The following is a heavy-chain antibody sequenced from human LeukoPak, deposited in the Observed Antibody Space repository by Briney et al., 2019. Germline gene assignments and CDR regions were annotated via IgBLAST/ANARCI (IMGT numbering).Heavy chain of an antibody. V-gene: IGHV1-2*02. D-gene: IGHD1-1*01. J-gene: IGHJ3*01. Sequence: ASVMVSCKASGYIFTDYYMHWVRQAPGQGLEWMGWINPKSDGTKYAQNFQGRVTMTWDTSISTAYMEVSRLTSDDTAMFYCARDPPGTTAFDLWGQGTMVTVSS. CDR2: INPKSDGT. CDR3: ARDPPGTTAFDL. CDR1: GYIFTDYY.